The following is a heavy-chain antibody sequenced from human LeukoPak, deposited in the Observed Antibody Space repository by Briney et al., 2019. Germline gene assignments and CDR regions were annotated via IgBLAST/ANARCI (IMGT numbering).Heavy chain of an antibody. CDR1: GYTFTSYG. CDR2: ISAYNGNT. V-gene: IGHV1-18*01. J-gene: IGHJ6*03. D-gene: IGHD2-2*01. Sequence: ASVKVSCKASGYTFTSYGISWVRQAPGQGLEWMGWISAYNGNTNYAQKHQGRVTMTTDTTTSTAYMELRSLRSDDTAVYHCARGSIVVVPAAIDYYYYYMDVWGKGTTVTISS. CDR3: ARGSIVVVPAAIDYYYYYMDV.